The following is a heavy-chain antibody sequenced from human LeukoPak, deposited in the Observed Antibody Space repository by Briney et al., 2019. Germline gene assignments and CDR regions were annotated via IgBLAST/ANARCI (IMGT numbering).Heavy chain of an antibody. CDR2: ITGSGGNT. V-gene: IGHV3-23*01. J-gene: IGHJ4*02. Sequence: PGGSLRLSCAASGFTFSNYGMNWVRQAPGKGLEWVSGITGSGGNTYYADSVKGRFTISRDNSKNTLYLQMNSLRAEDTAVYYCAKDSNIVVVTAILLYFDYWGQGTLVTVSS. CDR1: GFTFSNYG. CDR3: AKDSNIVVVTAILLYFDY. D-gene: IGHD2-21*02.